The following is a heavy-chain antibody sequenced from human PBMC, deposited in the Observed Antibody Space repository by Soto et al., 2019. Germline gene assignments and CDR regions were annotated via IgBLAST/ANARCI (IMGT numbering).Heavy chain of an antibody. CDR2: ISSSSSYI. D-gene: IGHD3-3*01. V-gene: IGHV3-21*01. J-gene: IGHJ5*02. Sequence: GGSLRLSCAASGFTFSSYSMNWVRQAPGKGLEWVSSISSSSSYIYYADSVKGRFTISRDNAKNSLYLQMNSLRAEDTAVYYCAREILALGDVWSGYSLGWFDPWGQGTLVTVSP. CDR1: GFTFSSYS. CDR3: AREILALGDVWSGYSLGWFDP.